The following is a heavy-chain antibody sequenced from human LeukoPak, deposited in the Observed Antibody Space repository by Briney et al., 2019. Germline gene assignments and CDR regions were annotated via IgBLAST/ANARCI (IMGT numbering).Heavy chain of an antibody. V-gene: IGHV3-9*01. CDR2: ISWNSGTI. D-gene: IGHD6-19*01. CDR1: GFTFDNYA. Sequence: GGSLRLSCAASGFTFDNYAMNWVRQVPGKGLEWISLISWNSGTIGYADSVKGRFTISRGNANNFLYLQMNSLRAEDTALYYCARAYKDRSLAGKKEFFQHWGQGTLVTVSS. J-gene: IGHJ1*01. CDR3: ARAYKDRSLAGKKEFFQH.